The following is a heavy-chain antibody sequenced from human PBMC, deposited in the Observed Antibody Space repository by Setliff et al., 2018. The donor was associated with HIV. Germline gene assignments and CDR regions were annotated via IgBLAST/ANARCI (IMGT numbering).Heavy chain of an antibody. V-gene: IGHV4-31*03. Sequence: SETLSLTCNVSGGSISSGGYYWSWIRQHPGKGLEWIGYIYYSGSTYYNPSLKSRVTISIDTSKNQFSLRLSSVTAADTAVYYCARGGMDGDYIDSWGQGTLVTVSS. CDR3: ARGGMDGDYIDS. J-gene: IGHJ4*02. CDR2: IYYSGST. CDR1: GGSISSGGYY. D-gene: IGHD4-17*01.